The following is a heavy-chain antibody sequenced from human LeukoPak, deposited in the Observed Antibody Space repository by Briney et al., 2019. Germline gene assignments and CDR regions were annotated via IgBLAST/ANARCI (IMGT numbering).Heavy chain of an antibody. CDR1: GFTFSDYY. V-gene: IGHV3-11*01. CDR3: ARRQSYGSFYYYYGMDV. CDR2: ISSSGSTI. J-gene: IGHJ6*02. Sequence: GGSLRLSCAASGFTFSDYYMSWIRQAPGKGLEWVSYISSSGSTIYYADSVKGRFTISRDNAKNSLYLQMNSLRAEDTAVYYCARRQSYGSFYYYYGMDVWGQGTMVTVSS. D-gene: IGHD5-18*01.